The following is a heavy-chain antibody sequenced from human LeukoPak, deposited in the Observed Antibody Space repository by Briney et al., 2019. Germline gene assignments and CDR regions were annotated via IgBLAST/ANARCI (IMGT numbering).Heavy chain of an antibody. CDR2: IYYSGST. D-gene: IGHD6-13*01. V-gene: IGHV4-59*08. CDR1: GGSISSYY. J-gene: IGHJ4*02. Sequence: PSETLSLTCTVSGGSISSYYWSWIRQPPGEGLEWIGYIYYSGSTNYNPSLKSRVTISVDTSKNQFSLELRSVTAADTAVYYCARLPIYSNTWYGLDYWGQGTLVTVSS. CDR3: ARLPIYSNTWYGLDY.